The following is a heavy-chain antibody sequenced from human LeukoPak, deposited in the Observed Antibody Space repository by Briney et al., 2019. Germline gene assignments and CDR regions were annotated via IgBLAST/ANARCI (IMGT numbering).Heavy chain of an antibody. Sequence: GGSLRLSCAASGFSFSNYAMNWVRQAPGKGLEWVSSIDGSSSHIYYADSVKGRFTISRDNTKSSLYLQMNSLRAEDMAVYYCARGYCGGDCYGDWGQGTLVTVSS. D-gene: IGHD2-21*02. CDR3: ARGYCGGDCYGD. J-gene: IGHJ1*01. V-gene: IGHV3-21*01. CDR1: GFSFSNYA. CDR2: IDGSSSHI.